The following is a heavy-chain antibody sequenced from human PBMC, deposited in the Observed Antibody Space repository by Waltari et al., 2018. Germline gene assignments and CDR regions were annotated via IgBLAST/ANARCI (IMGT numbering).Heavy chain of an antibody. CDR3: ARGPRYSGSYRLLVDY. D-gene: IGHD1-26*01. J-gene: IGHJ4*02. CDR2: IWYDGSNK. CDR1: GFTFSSYG. V-gene: IGHV3-33*01. Sequence: QVQLVESGGGVVQPGRSLRLSCAASGFTFSSYGMHWVRQAPGKGLEWVAVIWYDGSNKYYADSVKGRFTISRDNSKNTLYLQMNSLRAEDTAVYYCARGPRYSGSYRLLVDYWGQGTLVTVSS.